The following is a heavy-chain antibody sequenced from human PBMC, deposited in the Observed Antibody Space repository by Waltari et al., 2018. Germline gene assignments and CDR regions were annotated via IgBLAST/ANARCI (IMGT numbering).Heavy chain of an antibody. J-gene: IGHJ6*02. CDR3: ARDHLGTTPYYYGMDV. Sequence: EVQLLESGGDVVQLGGSLRLSCAASGFPFSTCALMWVRQTPGKGLEWVSTVTGSGSDTFYADSVRGRFIISRDNSKDTLHLQMNSLRAEDTAVYYCARDHLGTTPYYYGMDVWGQGTTVTVS. D-gene: IGHD1-7*01. CDR2: VTGSGSDT. CDR1: GFPFSTCA. V-gene: IGHV3-23*01.